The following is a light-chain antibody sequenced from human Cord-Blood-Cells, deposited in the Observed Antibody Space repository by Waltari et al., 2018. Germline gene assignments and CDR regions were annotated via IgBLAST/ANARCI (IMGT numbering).Light chain of an antibody. Sequence: QSALTQPASVSGSPGQSITISCTGTSSDVGSYNLFSSYQQHPGKAPNLMIYEGSKRPSGVSNRFSGSKSGNTASLTISGLQAEDEADYYCCSYAGSSTLVFGGGTKLTVL. CDR3: CSYAGSSTLV. CDR1: SSDVGSYNL. V-gene: IGLV2-23*01. J-gene: IGLJ3*02. CDR2: EGS.